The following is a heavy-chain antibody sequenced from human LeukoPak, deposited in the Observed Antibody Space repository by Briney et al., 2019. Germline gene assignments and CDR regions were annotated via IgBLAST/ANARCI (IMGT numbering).Heavy chain of an antibody. CDR2: ISAYNDNT. CDR3: ASAPGYCSGGSCYEDFDY. CDR1: GFTFSSYG. V-gene: IGHV1-18*01. J-gene: IGHJ4*02. Sequence: PGAPVKGFCKAFGFTFSSYGISWVRQAPGQRLEWMGLISAYNDNTNYAQKLQGRVTMTTDTSTSTAYMELRSLRSDDTAVYYCASAPGYCSGGSCYEDFDYWGQGTLVTVSS. D-gene: IGHD2-15*01.